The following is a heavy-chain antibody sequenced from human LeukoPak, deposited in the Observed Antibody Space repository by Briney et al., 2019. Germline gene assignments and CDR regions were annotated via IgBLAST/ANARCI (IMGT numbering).Heavy chain of an antibody. CDR3: ARWGNTAMVQWPQRSAFDI. CDR1: GGSISSGDYY. J-gene: IGHJ3*02. D-gene: IGHD5-18*01. CDR2: IYYSGST. Sequence: SQTLSLTCTVSGGSISSGDYYWSWIRQPPGKGLEWIGYIYYSGSTYYNPSLKSRVTISVDTSKNRCSLKLSSVTAADTAVYYCARWGNTAMVQWPQRSAFDIWGQGTMVTVSS. V-gene: IGHV4-30-4*01.